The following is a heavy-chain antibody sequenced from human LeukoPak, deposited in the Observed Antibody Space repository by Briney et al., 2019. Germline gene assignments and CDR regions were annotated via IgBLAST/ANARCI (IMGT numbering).Heavy chain of an antibody. J-gene: IGHJ4*02. D-gene: IGHD2-21*02. CDR1: GFTFSSYD. Sequence: GGSLRLSCAASGFTFSSYDMSWVRQAPGKGLEWVSGISGSGGSTYYADAVKGRFTISRDNSKNTLYLQMNSLRAEDTAVYYCAKDRLLNCRGDCYIFDYWGQGTVVTVSS. CDR2: ISGSGGST. V-gene: IGHV3-23*01. CDR3: AKDRLLNCRGDCYIFDY.